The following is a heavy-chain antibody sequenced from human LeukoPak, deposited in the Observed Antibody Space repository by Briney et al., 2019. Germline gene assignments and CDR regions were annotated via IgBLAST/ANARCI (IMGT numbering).Heavy chain of an antibody. D-gene: IGHD4-17*01. CDR1: GGSISSYY. V-gene: IGHV4-59*08. CDR2: IYYSGST. Sequence: SETLSLTCTVSGGSISSYYWSWIRQPPGKGLEWIGYIYYSGSTNYNPSLKSRVTISVDTSKNQFSLKPSSVTAADTAVYYCAIARYGDYVDYWGQGTLVTVSS. J-gene: IGHJ4*02. CDR3: AIARYGDYVDY.